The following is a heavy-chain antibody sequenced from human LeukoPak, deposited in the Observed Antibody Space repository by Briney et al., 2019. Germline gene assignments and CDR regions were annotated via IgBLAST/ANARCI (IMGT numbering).Heavy chain of an antibody. CDR2: INHSGST. Sequence: SETLSLTCDVYGGSFSGYYWSWIRQPPGKGLEWIGEINHSGSTNYNPSLKSRVTISVDTSKNQFSLKLSSVTAADTAVYYCARERRPTYYDFWSGYYIWGQGTLVTVSS. D-gene: IGHD3-3*01. CDR3: ARERRPTYYDFWSGYYI. J-gene: IGHJ4*02. V-gene: IGHV4-34*01. CDR1: GGSFSGYY.